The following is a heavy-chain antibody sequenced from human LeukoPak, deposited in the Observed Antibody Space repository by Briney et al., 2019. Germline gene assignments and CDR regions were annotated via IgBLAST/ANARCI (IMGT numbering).Heavy chain of an antibody. D-gene: IGHD1-26*01. CDR2: ISAYNGNT. CDR1: GYTFTSYG. J-gene: IGHJ5*02. Sequence: GASVKVSCKASGYTFTSYGISWVRQAPGQGLEWMGWISAYNGNTNYAQKLQGRVTMTTDTSTSTAYMELRSLRSDDTAVYYCARNPIVGATYRWFDPWGQGTLVTVSS. CDR3: ARNPIVGATYRWFDP. V-gene: IGHV1-18*01.